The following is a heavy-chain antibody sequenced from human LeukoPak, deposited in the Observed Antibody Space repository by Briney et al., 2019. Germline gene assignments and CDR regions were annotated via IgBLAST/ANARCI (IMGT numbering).Heavy chain of an antibody. Sequence: PSETLSLTCTVSGGSISSSSYYWGWIRQPPGKGLEWIGSIYYSVSTYYNPSLKSRVTISVDTSKNQFSLKLSSVTAADTAVYYCAREGDNYGNWFDPWGQGTLVTVSS. J-gene: IGHJ5*02. CDR1: GGSISSSSYY. CDR3: AREGDNYGNWFDP. D-gene: IGHD5-18*01. CDR2: IYYSVST. V-gene: IGHV4-39*02.